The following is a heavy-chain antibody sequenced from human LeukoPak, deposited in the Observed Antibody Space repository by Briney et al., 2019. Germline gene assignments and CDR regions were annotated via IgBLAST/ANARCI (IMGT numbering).Heavy chain of an antibody. D-gene: IGHD5-24*01. CDR2: IKSKNDGAAT. CDR3: VSRDAYKPRYFMDV. CDR1: GFNFDIAW. V-gene: IGHV3-15*01. Sequence: KPGGSLRLSCAVSGFNFDIAWMNWVRQAPGEGLEWVGRIKSKNDGAATDYGAPVRGRFTISIDDSKNMLYLQMNSLKTEDTAVYYYVSRDAYKPRYFMDVWGKGTTVTVSS. J-gene: IGHJ6*03.